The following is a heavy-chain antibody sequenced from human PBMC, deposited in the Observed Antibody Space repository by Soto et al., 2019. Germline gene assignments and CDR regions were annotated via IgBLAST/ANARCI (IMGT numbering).Heavy chain of an antibody. Sequence: QVQLVQSGAEMKKPGASVKVSFEASGYTFTAYYIHWVRQAPGQGREWMGWINPNGGGTKYAQKFQGRVTMTRDTSINTAYMELTRLTSDDTAVYYCARAVHTMIQGVRFRVDQWGQGTLVTVSS. CDR2: INPNGGGT. CDR3: ARAVHTMIQGVRFRVDQ. V-gene: IGHV1-2*02. D-gene: IGHD3-10*01. CDR1: GYTFTAYY. J-gene: IGHJ4*02.